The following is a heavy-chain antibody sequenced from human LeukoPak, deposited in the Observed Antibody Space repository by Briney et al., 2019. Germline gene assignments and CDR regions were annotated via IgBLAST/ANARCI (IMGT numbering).Heavy chain of an antibody. CDR1: GFTFTSYA. CDR2: ITGSGDTT. Sequence: GGPLRLSCAASGFTFTSYARSWVRQAPGKGLEWVSAITGSGDTTYYADSVKGRFSISRDNSNYTLHLQMNSLRAEDTAIFYCAKFKGHYYYDSSGFCDNWGQGTLVTVSS. J-gene: IGHJ4*02. V-gene: IGHV3-23*01. D-gene: IGHD3-22*01. CDR3: AKFKGHYYYDSSGFCDN.